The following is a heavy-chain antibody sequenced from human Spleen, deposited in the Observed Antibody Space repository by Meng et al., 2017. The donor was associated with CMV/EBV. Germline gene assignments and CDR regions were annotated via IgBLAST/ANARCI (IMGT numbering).Heavy chain of an antibody. J-gene: IGHJ4*02. V-gene: IGHV3-30*02. CDR2: IRIDGTYK. Sequence: GESLNISFAASGFTFSSYGMHWVRQAPGKGLEWVAFIRIDGTYKYDADSVKGRFTISSDNFKNTLYVQMNILSAEDTAVYYCAKDLGLWELLTDYWGQGTLVTVSS. D-gene: IGHD1-26*01. CDR3: AKDLGLWELLTDY. CDR1: GFTFSSYG.